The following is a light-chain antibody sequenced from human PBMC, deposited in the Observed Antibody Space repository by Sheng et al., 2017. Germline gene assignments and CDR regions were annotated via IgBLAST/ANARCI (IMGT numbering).Light chain of an antibody. Sequence: SYELTQPPSVSVSPGQMARITCSGDGLAKQYAYWYQQKSGQAPVLVIYKDRERPSEIPERFSASSSGTTVTLTINGVHAEDEAYYYCLSADISGTHWVFGGGTNLTV. CDR1: GLAKQY. CDR2: KDR. CDR3: LSADISGTHWV. V-gene: IGLV3-25*03. J-gene: IGLJ3*02.